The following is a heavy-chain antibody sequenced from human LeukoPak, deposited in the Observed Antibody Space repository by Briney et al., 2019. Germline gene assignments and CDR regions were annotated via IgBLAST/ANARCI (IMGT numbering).Heavy chain of an antibody. CDR1: GYTFTSYD. Sequence: ASVKVSCKASGYTFTSYDINWVRQATGQGLEWMGWMSPNSGNTGYAQKFQGRVTMTRNTSISTAYMELSSLRSEDTAVYYCARAPSSGTYYFDYWGQGTLVTVSS. D-gene: IGHD3-22*01. CDR2: MSPNSGNT. CDR3: ARAPSSGTYYFDY. V-gene: IGHV1-8*01. J-gene: IGHJ4*02.